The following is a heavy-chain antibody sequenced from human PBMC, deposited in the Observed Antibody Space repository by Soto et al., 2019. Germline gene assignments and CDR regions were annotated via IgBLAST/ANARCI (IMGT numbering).Heavy chain of an antibody. Sequence: GSLRLSCAASGFTFSSYAMSWVRQAPGKGLEWVSAISGSGDSTYYADSVKGRFTISRDNSKNTLYLQMNSLRAEDTAVYYCAKSRRSVDYGGLEDYWGQGTLVTVSS. J-gene: IGHJ4*02. V-gene: IGHV3-23*01. CDR3: AKSRRSVDYGGLEDY. CDR1: GFTFSSYA. D-gene: IGHD4-17*01. CDR2: ISGSGDST.